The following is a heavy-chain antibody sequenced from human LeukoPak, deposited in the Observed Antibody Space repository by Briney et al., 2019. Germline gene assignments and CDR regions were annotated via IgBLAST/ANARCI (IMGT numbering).Heavy chain of an antibody. CDR1: GGSITSYY. Sequence: SETLSLTCVVSGGSITSYYWSWIRQPAGKGLEWIGRIYSSGNTNYNPSLKSRVTMSVDMSKNQFSLNLSSVTAADTAVYYCARGPRSSDWYSVDYWGQGTLVTVSS. CDR3: ARGPRSSDWYSVDY. J-gene: IGHJ4*02. D-gene: IGHD6-19*01. V-gene: IGHV4-4*07. CDR2: IYSSGNT.